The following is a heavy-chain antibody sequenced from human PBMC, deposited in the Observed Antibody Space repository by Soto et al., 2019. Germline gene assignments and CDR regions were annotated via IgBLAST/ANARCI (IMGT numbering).Heavy chain of an antibody. Sequence: RQAPGKGLEWVSSISSSSSTIYYADSVKGRFTISRDNSKNSLYLQMNSLRAEDTAVYYCVKQGLWLYGMDVWGQGTTVTVSS. CDR3: VKQGLWLYGMDV. CDR2: ISSSSSTI. D-gene: IGHD3-16*01. J-gene: IGHJ6*02. V-gene: IGHV3-48*01.